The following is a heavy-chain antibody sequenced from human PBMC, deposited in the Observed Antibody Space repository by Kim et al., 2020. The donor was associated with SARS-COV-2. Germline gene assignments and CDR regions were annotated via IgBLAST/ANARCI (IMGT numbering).Heavy chain of an antibody. CDR3: ARGRYCSSTRCSNYGMDV. D-gene: IGHD2-2*01. J-gene: IGHJ6*04. Sequence: GGSLRLSCAASGFTFSSYWMHWVRQAPGKGLVWVSRINSDGSSTSYADSVKGRFTISRDNAKNTLYLQMNSLGAEDTAVYYCARGRYCSSTRCSNYGMDVWGEGASVTVSS. CDR1: GFTFSSYW. V-gene: IGHV3-74*01. CDR2: INSDGSST.